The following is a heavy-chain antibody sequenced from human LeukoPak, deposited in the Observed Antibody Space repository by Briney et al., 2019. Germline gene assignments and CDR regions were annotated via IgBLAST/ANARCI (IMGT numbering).Heavy chain of an antibody. J-gene: IGHJ6*02. CDR2: INPSGGST. CDR1: GYTFTSYY. Sequence: ASVKVSFKASGYTFTSYYMHWVRQAPGQGLEWMGIINPSGGSTNYAQKFQGRVTMTRDTSTSTVYMELSSLRSEDTAVYYCARSGSWPYYYYGMDVWGQGTTVTVSS. D-gene: IGHD6-13*01. CDR3: ARSGSWPYYYYGMDV. V-gene: IGHV1-46*01.